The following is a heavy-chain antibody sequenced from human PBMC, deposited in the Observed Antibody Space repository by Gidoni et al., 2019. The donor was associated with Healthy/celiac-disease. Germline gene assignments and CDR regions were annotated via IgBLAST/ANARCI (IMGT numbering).Heavy chain of an antibody. V-gene: IGHV4-39*01. Sequence: QLQLRESGPGLVKPSDTLSLTCSVPGGSITDTGAYWAWIRRPPGKGLEWIGSVYYTERTYYAPSLKSRVIISLDASKNQFSLRLSSVTAADTALYYCARLLTGSYYLSNDMDVWGQGTAVAVSS. J-gene: IGHJ6*02. CDR3: ARLLTGSYYLSNDMDV. CDR2: VYYTERT. D-gene: IGHD1-26*01. CDR1: GGSITDTGAY.